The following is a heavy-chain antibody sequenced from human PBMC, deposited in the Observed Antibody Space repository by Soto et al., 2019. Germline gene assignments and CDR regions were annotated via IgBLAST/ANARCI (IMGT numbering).Heavy chain of an antibody. Sequence: EVQLVESGGGLVQPGGSLRLSCAASGFIFHNCWMSWVRQAPGKGLEWVANIKQDGSEKYYVDSVKGRFTISRDNAENSLFLQMNSLRVEDTAVYYSASARVGSGGFGAFDMWGQGTMVTVSS. J-gene: IGHJ3*02. D-gene: IGHD2-15*01. CDR1: GFIFHNCW. V-gene: IGHV3-7*01. CDR3: ASARVGSGGFGAFDM. CDR2: IKQDGSEK.